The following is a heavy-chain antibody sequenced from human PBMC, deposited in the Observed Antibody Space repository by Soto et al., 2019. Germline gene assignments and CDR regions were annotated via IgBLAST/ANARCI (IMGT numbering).Heavy chain of an antibody. CDR1: GVSISTSNW. V-gene: IGHV4-4*02. CDR2: MLHSGAT. J-gene: IGHJ4*02. CDR3: AKSAGWYAIDS. Sequence: QVQLQESGPGLVKPSGTLSVTCAVSGVSISTSNWWGWVRQCPGKGLEWIGDMLHSGATNYNPSLKRRVTISVDKSKNQFSLKLNSVTAADTAVYYCAKSAGWYAIDSWGQGTLVIVSS. D-gene: IGHD6-19*01.